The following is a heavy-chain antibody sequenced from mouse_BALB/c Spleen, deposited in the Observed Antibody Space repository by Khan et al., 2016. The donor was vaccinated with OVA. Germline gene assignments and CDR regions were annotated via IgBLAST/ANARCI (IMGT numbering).Heavy chain of an antibody. CDR2: ISYSGNT. CDR1: GYSITTDYA. D-gene: IGHD1-1*01. V-gene: IGHV3-2*02. J-gene: IGHJ2*01. CDR3: ARVYGGDFDY. Sequence: EVQLQESGPGLVKPSQSLSLTCTVTGYSITTDYAWYWIRQFPGNKLEWMGYISYSGNTKYNPSFKSRISITRDTSKNPFFLQMKSVTTEDTARYYCARVYGGDFDYWGQGTTLTVAS.